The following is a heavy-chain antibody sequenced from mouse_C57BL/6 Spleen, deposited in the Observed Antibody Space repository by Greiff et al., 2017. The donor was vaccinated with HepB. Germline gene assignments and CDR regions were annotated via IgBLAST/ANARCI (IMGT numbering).Heavy chain of an antibody. J-gene: IGHJ1*03. CDR3: ARDRGYDGWYFDV. V-gene: IGHV3-6*01. Sequence: DVQLQESGPGLVKPSQSLSLTCSVTGYSITSGYYWNWIRQFPGNKLEWMGYISYDGSNNYNPSLKNRISITRDTSKNQFFLKLNSVTTEDTATYYCARDRGYDGWYFDVWGTGTTVTVSS. CDR1: GYSITSGYY. CDR2: ISYDGSN. D-gene: IGHD2-2*01.